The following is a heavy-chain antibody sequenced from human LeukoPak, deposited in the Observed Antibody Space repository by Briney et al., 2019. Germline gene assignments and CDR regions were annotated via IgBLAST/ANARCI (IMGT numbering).Heavy chain of an antibody. D-gene: IGHD3-22*01. V-gene: IGHV2-5*02. CDR1: GFSLSTSGVG. CDR3: ARNYYDSGPFDY. CDR2: IYWDDDK. J-gene: IGHJ4*02. Sequence: SGPTLVKPTQTLTLTCTFSGFSLSTSGVGVGWIRQPPGKALEWLALIYWDDDKRYSTSLTSRLTITKDTSKNQVVLTMTNMDPVDTATYYCARNYYDSGPFDYWGQGTLVTVAS.